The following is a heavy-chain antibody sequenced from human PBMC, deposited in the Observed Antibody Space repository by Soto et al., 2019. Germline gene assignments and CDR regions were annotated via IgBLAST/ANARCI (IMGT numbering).Heavy chain of an antibody. D-gene: IGHD3-22*01. CDR3: AKDYYDSSGYSNWFDP. Sequence: GGSLRLSCAASGFTFSSYGMHWVRQAPGKGLEWVAVISYDGSNKYYADSVKGRFTIYRDNSKNTLYLQMNSLRAEDTAVYYCAKDYYDSSGYSNWFDPWGQGTLVTVSS. CDR1: GFTFSSYG. V-gene: IGHV3-30*18. J-gene: IGHJ5*02. CDR2: ISYDGSNK.